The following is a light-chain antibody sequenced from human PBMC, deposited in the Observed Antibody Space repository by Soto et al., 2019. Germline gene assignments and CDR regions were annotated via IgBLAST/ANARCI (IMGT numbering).Light chain of an antibody. CDR3: HHYRSSLPES. Sequence: VMTQSPGSLSLSSAERGTLSCRASQSIISNFVAWYQQKPGQDPRLLIFSASKRATGIPDRCRCSASGTDSFNDSCFDTDLTLTLSRLEPEEFAGYYCHHYRSSLPESLGQGTK. J-gene: IGKJ2*03. CDR1: QSIISNF. CDR2: SAS. V-gene: IGKV3-20*01.